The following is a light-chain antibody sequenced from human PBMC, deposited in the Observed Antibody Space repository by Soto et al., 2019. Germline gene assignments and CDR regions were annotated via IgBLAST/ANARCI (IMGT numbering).Light chain of an antibody. CDR3: CSYAGSYEV. CDR2: DVG. V-gene: IGLV2-11*01. J-gene: IGLJ2*01. CDR1: SSDVGYYNY. Sequence: QSALTQPRSVSGSPGQSVTISCTGTSSDVGYYNYVSWYQQHPGKVPKLMIYDVGKRPSGVPDRFSGSKSGNTASLTISGLQAEDEADYHCCSYAGSYEVFGGGTKLTVL.